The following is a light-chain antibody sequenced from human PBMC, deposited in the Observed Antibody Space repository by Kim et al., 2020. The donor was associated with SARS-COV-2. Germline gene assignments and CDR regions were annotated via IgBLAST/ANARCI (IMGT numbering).Light chain of an antibody. CDR1: QSVSSNY. Sequence: EIVLTQSPGTLSLSPGERATLSCRASQSVSSNYLAWYQQKPGQAPRLLIYGASSRATGIPDRFSGSGSGTDFTLTISRLEPEDFAVYYCQQYGKGPRAFGAGTKVDIK. CDR2: GAS. CDR3: QQYGKGPRA. V-gene: IGKV3-20*01. J-gene: IGKJ3*01.